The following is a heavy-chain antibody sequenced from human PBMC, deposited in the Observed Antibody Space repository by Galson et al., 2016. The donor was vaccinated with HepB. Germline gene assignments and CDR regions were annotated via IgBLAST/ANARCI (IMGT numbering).Heavy chain of an antibody. J-gene: IGHJ4*02. CDR3: AREPPQHVSETSSGDY. D-gene: IGHD3-22*01. CDR1: GGSISSSNW. Sequence: APLSLTCAVSGGSISSSNWWSWVRQTPGKGLEWIGEIHHDGSTNYNPSLKSRVTLSVDKSKNKFPLTVRSVTAADTAVYYCAREPPQHVSETSSGDYWGQGTLVTVSS. V-gene: IGHV4-4*02. CDR2: IHHDGST.